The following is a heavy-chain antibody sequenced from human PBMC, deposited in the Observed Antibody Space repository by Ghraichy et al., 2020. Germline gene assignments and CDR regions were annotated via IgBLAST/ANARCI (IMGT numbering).Heavy chain of an antibody. CDR1: GGSFSGYY. J-gene: IGHJ4*02. D-gene: IGHD3-3*01. CDR2: INHSGST. CDR3: ARVIKGFGVVRPDLDY. V-gene: IGHV4-34*01. Sequence: SETPSLTCAVYGGSFSGYYWSWIRQPPGKGLEWIGEINHSGSTNYNPSLKSRVTISVDTSKNQFSLKLSSVTAADTAVYYCARVIKGFGVVRPDLDYWGQGTLVTVSS.